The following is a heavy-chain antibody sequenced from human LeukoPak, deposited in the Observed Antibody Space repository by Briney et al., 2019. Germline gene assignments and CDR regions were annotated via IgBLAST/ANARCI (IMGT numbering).Heavy chain of an antibody. Sequence: GSLRLSCAASGFTVSSNYMSWVRQAPGKGLEWVSVIYSGGSTYYADSVKGRFTISRDNSKNTLYLQMNSLRAEDTAVYYCARTSGYSSSCPDYWGQGTLVTVSS. V-gene: IGHV3-53*01. CDR3: ARTSGYSSSCPDY. J-gene: IGHJ4*02. CDR1: GFTVSSNY. CDR2: IYSGGST. D-gene: IGHD6-13*01.